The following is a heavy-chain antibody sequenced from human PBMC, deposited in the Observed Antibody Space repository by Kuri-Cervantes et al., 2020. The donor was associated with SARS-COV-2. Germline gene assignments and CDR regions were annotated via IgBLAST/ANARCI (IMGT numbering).Heavy chain of an antibody. Sequence: SETLPLTCTVSGGSISSYYWSWIRQPAGKGLEWIGRIYTSGSTNYNPSLKSRVTMSVDTSKNQFSLKLSSVTAADTAVYYCASIPLLDFWSGSKAGEANDYWGQGTLVTVSS. CDR3: ASIPLLDFWSGSKAGEANDY. CDR1: GGSISSYY. V-gene: IGHV4-4*07. CDR2: IYTSGST. J-gene: IGHJ4*02. D-gene: IGHD3-3*01.